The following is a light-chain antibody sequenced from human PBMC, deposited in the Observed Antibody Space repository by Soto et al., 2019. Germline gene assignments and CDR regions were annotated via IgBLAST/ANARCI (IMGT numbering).Light chain of an antibody. V-gene: IGLV2-14*03. CDR3: SSYRTGRTLV. J-gene: IGLJ1*01. Sequence: QSALTQPASVSGSPGQSITISCTGTSSDVGGYDFVSWYQQQPGEAPKLIISDVSNRPSWISNRFSGSKSGNTASLTISGLQPEDEADFYCSSYRTGRTLVFGGGTKLTVL. CDR1: SSDVGGYDF. CDR2: DVS.